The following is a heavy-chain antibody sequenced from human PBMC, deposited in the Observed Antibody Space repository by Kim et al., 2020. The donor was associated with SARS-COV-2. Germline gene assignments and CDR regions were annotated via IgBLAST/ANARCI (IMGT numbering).Heavy chain of an antibody. CDR3: AGTPIVATIFRIRRSPNCMDY. Sequence: TLSLTCTVSGGSISSGGYYWSWIRQHPGKGLEWIGYIYYSGSTYYNPSIKSRVTISVDTSKNQFSLKLSSVTAADTAVYYCAGTPIVATIFRIRRSPNCMDYWGQGTLVTVSS. CDR1: GGSISSGGYY. V-gene: IGHV4-31*03. CDR2: IYYSGST. D-gene: IGHD5-12*01. J-gene: IGHJ4*02.